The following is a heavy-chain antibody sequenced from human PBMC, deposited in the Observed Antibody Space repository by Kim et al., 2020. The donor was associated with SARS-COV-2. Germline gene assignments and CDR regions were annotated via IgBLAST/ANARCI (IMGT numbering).Heavy chain of an antibody. Sequence: SVKVSCKASGGTFSSYAISWVRQAPGQGLEWMGGIIPIFGTANYAQKFQGRVTITADESTSTAYMELSSLRSEDTAVYYCARSRDGYNSYYYYGMDVWRQGTTVTFSS. V-gene: IGHV1-69*13. CDR3: ARSRDGYNSYYYYGMDV. CDR2: IIPIFGTA. J-gene: IGHJ6*01. D-gene: IGHD5-12*01. CDR1: GGTFSSYA.